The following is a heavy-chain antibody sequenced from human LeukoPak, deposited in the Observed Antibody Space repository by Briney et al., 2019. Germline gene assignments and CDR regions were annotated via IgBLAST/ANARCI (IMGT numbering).Heavy chain of an antibody. Sequence: GGSLRLSCAASGFTFGSYAMSWVRQAPGKGLEWVANIKQDGSEKYYVDSVKGRFTISRDNAKNSLYLQMNSLRAEDTAVYYCARDSSYHFDYWGQGTLVTVSS. CDR1: GFTFGSYA. CDR3: ARDSSYHFDY. J-gene: IGHJ4*02. CDR2: IKQDGSEK. D-gene: IGHD5-18*01. V-gene: IGHV3-7*01.